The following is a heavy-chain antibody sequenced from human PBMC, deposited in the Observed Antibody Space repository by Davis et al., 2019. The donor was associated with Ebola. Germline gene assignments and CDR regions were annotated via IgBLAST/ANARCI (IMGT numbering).Heavy chain of an antibody. D-gene: IGHD2-2*02. CDR3: ARLACTSSSCYTGNYYYYYGVDV. CDR2: ISSGSGVTT. J-gene: IGHJ6*02. Sequence: PGGSLRLSCAASGFIFSTYNMNWVRQAPGRGLEWVSYISSGSGVTTYYADSVRGRFTISRDNAKNSLYLQMNSLRAEDTALYYCARLACTSSSCYTGNYYYYYGVDVWGQGTTVTVSS. CDR1: GFIFSTYN. V-gene: IGHV3-48*04.